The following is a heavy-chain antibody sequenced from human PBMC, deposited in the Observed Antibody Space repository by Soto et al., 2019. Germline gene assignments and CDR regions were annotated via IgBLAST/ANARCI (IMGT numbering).Heavy chain of an antibody. J-gene: IGHJ6*02. CDR1: GDTFSIYA. D-gene: IGHD2-15*01. Sequence: SVKVSGKASGDTFSIYAISCVLQSPGQGLDWMGGIIPIFGTANYAQKFQGRVTITADKSTSTAYMELSSLRSEDTAVYYCRVGPIYYYYYGMDVWGQGTTVTVSS. CDR2: IIPIFGTA. CDR3: RVGPIYYYYYGMDV. V-gene: IGHV1-69*06.